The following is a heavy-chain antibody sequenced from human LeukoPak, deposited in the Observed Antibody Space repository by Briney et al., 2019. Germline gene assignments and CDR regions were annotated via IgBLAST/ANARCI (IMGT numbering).Heavy chain of an antibody. Sequence: SETLSLTCTVSGGSISSSSYYWGWIRQPPGKGLEWIGSIYYSGSTYYNPSLKSRVTISVDTSKNQFSLKLSPVTAADTAVYYCARLISDAFDIWGQGTMVTVSS. J-gene: IGHJ3*02. V-gene: IGHV4-39*01. CDR1: GGSISSSSYY. CDR3: ARLISDAFDI. CDR2: IYYSGST.